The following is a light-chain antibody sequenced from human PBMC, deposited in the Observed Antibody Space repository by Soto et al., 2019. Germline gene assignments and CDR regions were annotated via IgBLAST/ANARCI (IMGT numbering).Light chain of an antibody. J-gene: IGKJ5*01. V-gene: IGKV3-20*01. CDR3: HQYAWSPLT. Sequence: IVLTQSPGTLSLSPGERATLSCRASQSVPRNYLGWYQQRPGQAPRLLIYDVSNRATGTPDRFSGSESGKDYTLTISRLEPEDFAVYYCHQYAWSPLTFGQGTRLEIK. CDR1: QSVPRNY. CDR2: DVS.